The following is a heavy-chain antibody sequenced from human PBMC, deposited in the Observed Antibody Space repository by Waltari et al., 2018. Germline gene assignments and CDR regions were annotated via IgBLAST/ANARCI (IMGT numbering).Heavy chain of an antibody. CDR3: ARGGTQRGKNSGYYYFDY. J-gene: IGHJ4*02. Sequence: QVQLVQSGAEVKKPGASVKVSCKASGYTFTSYDINWVRQATGQGLEWMGWMKPNRGNTGHAQKVQGRVTMTRNTSISTAYMELGSLRSEDTAVYYCARGGTQRGKNSGYYYFDYWGQGTLVTVSS. CDR1: GYTFTSYD. D-gene: IGHD3-22*01. CDR2: MKPNRGNT. V-gene: IGHV1-8*01.